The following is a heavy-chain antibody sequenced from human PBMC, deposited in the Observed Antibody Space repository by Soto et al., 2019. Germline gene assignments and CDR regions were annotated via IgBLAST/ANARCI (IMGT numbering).Heavy chain of an antibody. CDR2: ISYDGSNK. J-gene: IGHJ4*02. Sequence: QVQLVESGGGVVQPGRSLRLSCAASGFTFSSYAMHWVRQAPGKGLEWVAVISYDGSNKYYADSVKGRFTISRDNSKNTLYLQMNSLRAEDTAVYYCARDPPVADWGQGTLVTVSS. D-gene: IGHD2-15*01. CDR1: GFTFSSYA. CDR3: ARDPPVAD. V-gene: IGHV3-30-3*01.